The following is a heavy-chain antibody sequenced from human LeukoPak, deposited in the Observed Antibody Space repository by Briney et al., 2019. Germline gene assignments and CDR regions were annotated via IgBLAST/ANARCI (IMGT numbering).Heavy chain of an antibody. CDR2: ISAYNGNT. D-gene: IGHD2-2*01. Sequence: ASVKISCKASGYTFTSYGISWVRQAPGQGLEWMGWISAYNGNTNYAQKLQGRVTMTTDTSTSTAYMELRSLRSDDTAVYYCARVDVVVPAARIDYWGQGTLVTVSS. J-gene: IGHJ4*02. CDR3: ARVDVVVPAARIDY. CDR1: GYTFTSYG. V-gene: IGHV1-18*01.